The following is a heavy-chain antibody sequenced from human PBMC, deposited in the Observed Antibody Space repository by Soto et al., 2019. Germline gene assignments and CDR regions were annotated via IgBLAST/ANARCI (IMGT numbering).Heavy chain of an antibody. CDR1: GYIFTAYS. D-gene: IGHD4-17*01. Sequence: QVQLVQSGAEVKKPGASVKVSCKASGYIFTAYSMHWVRQAPGQGLEWMGIINTRGGTTAYAQNFRGRLTVTMDTSTSTLYMELSNLRSEDTAVYYCARGPDDSDVPRWDYWGQGTRVTVSS. CDR2: INTRGGTT. CDR3: ARGPDDSDVPRWDY. V-gene: IGHV1-46*01. J-gene: IGHJ4*02.